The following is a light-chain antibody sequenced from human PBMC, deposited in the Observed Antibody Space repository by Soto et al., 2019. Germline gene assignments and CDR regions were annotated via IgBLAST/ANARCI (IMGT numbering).Light chain of an antibody. V-gene: IGLV2-23*02. CDR3: CSYVGTSTHTV. J-gene: IGLJ7*01. CDR2: EVS. Sequence: QSALTQPASVSGSPGQSITISCTGTSSDVGSYKLVSWYQQHPGKAPKLMISEVSKRPSGISDRFSGSKSGSTASLTISGLEAEDEADYCCCSYVGTSTHTVFGGGTPLTVL. CDR1: SSDVGSYKL.